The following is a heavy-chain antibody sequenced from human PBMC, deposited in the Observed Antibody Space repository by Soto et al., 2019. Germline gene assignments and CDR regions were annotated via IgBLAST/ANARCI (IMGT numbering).Heavy chain of an antibody. CDR3: ARGGHVVVVTAALDY. J-gene: IGHJ4*02. D-gene: IGHD2-21*02. Sequence: QVQLVQSGAEVKKPGASVKVSCKASGDTFTDYYIHWVRQAPGQGLEWMGTVNPSGGHTTYAQHFLGRMPITRDTSTSTLYMELTSLTSEDTAVYYCARGGHVVVVTAALDYWGQGTLVTVSS. CDR1: GDTFTDYY. V-gene: IGHV1-46*01. CDR2: VNPSGGHT.